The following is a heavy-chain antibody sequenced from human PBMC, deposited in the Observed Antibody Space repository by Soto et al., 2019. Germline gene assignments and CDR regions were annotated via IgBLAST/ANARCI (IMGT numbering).Heavy chain of an antibody. J-gene: IGHJ4*02. Sequence: EVQLVESGGGLVQPGGSLRRSCAASGFTFSSYWMSWVRQAPGKGLEWVANIKQDGSAKNDVDSVKGRFTISRANAKNSLYLPMNSLRAEDTAVYYCARAAVRDAYIGDWGQGTLVTVSS. D-gene: IGHD3-3*01. CDR3: ARAAVRDAYIGD. CDR1: GFTFSSYW. V-gene: IGHV3-7*01. CDR2: IKQDGSAK.